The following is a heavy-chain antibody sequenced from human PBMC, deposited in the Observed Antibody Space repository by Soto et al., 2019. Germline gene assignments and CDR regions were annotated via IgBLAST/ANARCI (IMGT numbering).Heavy chain of an antibody. CDR2: ISYDGSNK. CDR1: GFTFSSYA. V-gene: IGHV3-30-3*01. Sequence: QVQLVESGGGVVQPGRSLRLSCAASGFTFSSYAMHWVRQAPGKGLEWVAVISYDGSNKYYADSVKGRFTISRDNSKNALYLQVNSLRFEDTAVYYCASPIPCSGGRCYHPGAQGTLVTVSS. CDR3: ASPIPCSGGRCYHP. J-gene: IGHJ4*02. D-gene: IGHD2-15*01.